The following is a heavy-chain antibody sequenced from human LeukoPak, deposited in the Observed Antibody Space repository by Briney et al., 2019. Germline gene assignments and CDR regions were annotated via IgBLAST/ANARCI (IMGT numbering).Heavy chain of an antibody. CDR2: INHSGST. CDR3: AGLGVVGTHFDY. J-gene: IGHJ4*02. CDR1: GGSFSGYY. Sequence: PSETLSLTCAVYGGSFSGYYWSWIRQPPGKGLEWIGEINHSGSTIYNPSLKSRVTISVDTAKNQFSLKLSSVTAADTAMYYCAGLGVVGTHFDYWGQGTLVPVSS. V-gene: IGHV4-34*01. D-gene: IGHD1-26*01.